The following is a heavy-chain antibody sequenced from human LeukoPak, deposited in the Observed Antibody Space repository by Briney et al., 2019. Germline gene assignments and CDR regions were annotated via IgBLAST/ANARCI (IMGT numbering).Heavy chain of an antibody. CDR1: GGSMSSSSYY. CDR2: INYSGST. Sequence: SETLSLTCTVSGGSMSSSSYYWGWIRQPPGKGLEWIASINYSGSTYYNPSLKSRVTISVDKSKNQFSLKLSSVTAADTAVYYCARAANAIYDYWGQGTLVTVSS. J-gene: IGHJ4*02. V-gene: IGHV4-39*07. CDR3: ARAANAIYDY.